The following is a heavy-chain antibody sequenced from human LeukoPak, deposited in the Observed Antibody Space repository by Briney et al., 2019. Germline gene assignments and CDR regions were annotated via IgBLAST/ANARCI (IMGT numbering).Heavy chain of an antibody. Sequence: GGSLRLSCAASGFTFSSYWMNWVRQAPGKGLEWVANIKEDGSEKYYVDSVKGRFTISRDNAKSSLYLQMNSLRAEDTAVYYCARAAVNGFDPWGQGTLVTVSS. CDR3: ARAAVNGFDP. J-gene: IGHJ5*02. CDR1: GFTFSSYW. CDR2: IKEDGSEK. V-gene: IGHV3-7*01.